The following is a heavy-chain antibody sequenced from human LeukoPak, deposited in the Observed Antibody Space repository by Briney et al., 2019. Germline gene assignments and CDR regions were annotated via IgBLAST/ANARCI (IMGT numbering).Heavy chain of an antibody. D-gene: IGHD7-27*01. CDR2: INRGGRYL. Sequence: GGPLRLSCGASRFNLRSNSMKWAPAAPGKRVEGGSSINRGGRYLYYADSVKGRFPISRDNAKNSLYLQLNSLRAEDTALYHCTRWGFDDTGDEPFFDYWGQGTLVTVSS. J-gene: IGHJ4*02. CDR1: RFNLRSNS. V-gene: IGHV3-21*04. CDR3: TRWGFDDTGDEPFFDY.